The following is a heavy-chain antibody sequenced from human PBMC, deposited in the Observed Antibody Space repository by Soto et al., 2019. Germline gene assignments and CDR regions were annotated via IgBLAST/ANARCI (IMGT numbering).Heavy chain of an antibody. J-gene: IGHJ4*02. CDR1: GYSISSSNW. Sequence: QVQLQESGPGLVKPSDTLSLTCAVSGYSISSSNWWGWIRQPPGKGLEWIGYIYYSGSTYYNPSLKSRVTRSVDTSKNQFSLKLSSVTAVDTAVYYCARNQAGSSWASFDYWGQGTLVTVSS. V-gene: IGHV4-28*01. CDR3: ARNQAGSSWASFDY. D-gene: IGHD6-13*01. CDR2: IYYSGST.